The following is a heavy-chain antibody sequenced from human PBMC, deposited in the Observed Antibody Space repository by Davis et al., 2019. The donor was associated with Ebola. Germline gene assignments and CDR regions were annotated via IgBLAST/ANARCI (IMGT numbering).Heavy chain of an antibody. Sequence: SETLSLTCAVYGGSFSAYWSWIRQPPGKGLEWIGEINHSGSTNYNPSLKSRVTISVDTSKNQFSLKLSSVTTADTAVYYCARVWNDYGSGSYYDYWGQGILVTVSS. CDR1: GGSFSAY. CDR2: INHSGST. CDR3: ARVWNDYGSGSYYDY. D-gene: IGHD3-10*01. V-gene: IGHV4-34*01. J-gene: IGHJ4*02.